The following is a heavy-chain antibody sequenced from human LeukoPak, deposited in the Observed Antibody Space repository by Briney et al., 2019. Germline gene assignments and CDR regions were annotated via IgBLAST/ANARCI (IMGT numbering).Heavy chain of an antibody. V-gene: IGHV3-30*02. CDR3: ARGDLYSSSWYRAEYFQH. Sequence: GGSLRLSCAAAGFIFSSHAMHWVRQAPGKGLEWVASIRYDGTNKWYADSVKGRFTSSRDNSKNTLYLQMNSLRAEDTAVYYCARGDLYSSSWYRAEYFQHWGQGTLVTVSS. CDR2: IRYDGTNK. D-gene: IGHD6-13*01. CDR1: GFIFSSHA. J-gene: IGHJ1*01.